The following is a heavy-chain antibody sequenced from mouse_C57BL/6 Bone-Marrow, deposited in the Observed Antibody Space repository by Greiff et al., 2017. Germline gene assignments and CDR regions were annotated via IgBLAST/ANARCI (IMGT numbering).Heavy chain of an antibody. J-gene: IGHJ3*01. CDR1: GFNIKDDY. CDR2: IDAENGDT. Sequence: VQLKQSGAELVRPGASVKLSCTASGFNIKDDYMHWVKQRPEQGLEWIGWIDAENGDTEYASKFQGKATITADTSSNTAYLQLSSLTSEDTAVYYCTTLLRFAYWGQGTLVTVSA. V-gene: IGHV14-4*01. CDR3: TTLLRFAY. D-gene: IGHD1-1*01.